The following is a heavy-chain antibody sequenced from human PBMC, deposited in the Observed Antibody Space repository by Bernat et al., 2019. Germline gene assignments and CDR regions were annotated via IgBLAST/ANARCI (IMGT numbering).Heavy chain of an antibody. CDR2: IKSKTDGGTT. D-gene: IGHD5-18*01. CDR3: TRESLIGVRGYSYGPFDY. CDR1: GFTFSNAW. J-gene: IGHJ4*02. Sequence: VQRVEAGGGLVKAGGSLRLSCAASGFTFSNAWMSWVRQAPGKGLEWVGRIKSKTDGGTTDYAAPVKGRFTISRDDSKNTLYLQMSSLKTEDTAVYYCTRESLIGVRGYSYGPFDYGGQGTLVTVSS. V-gene: IGHV3-15*01.